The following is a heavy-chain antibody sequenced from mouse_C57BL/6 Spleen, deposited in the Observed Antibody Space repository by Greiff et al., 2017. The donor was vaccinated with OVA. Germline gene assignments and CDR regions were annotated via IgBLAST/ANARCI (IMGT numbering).Heavy chain of an antibody. D-gene: IGHD1-1*01. CDR2: IYPGSGST. CDR3: ARRGFYYGSSYDY. V-gene: IGHV1-55*01. CDR1: GYTFTSYW. J-gene: IGHJ4*01. Sequence: QVQLQQPGAELVKPGASVKTSCKASGYTFTSYWITWVKQRPGQGLEWIGDIYPGSGSTNYNEKFKSKATLTVDTSSSTAYMQLSSLTSEDSAVYYCARRGFYYGSSYDYWGQGTSVTVSS.